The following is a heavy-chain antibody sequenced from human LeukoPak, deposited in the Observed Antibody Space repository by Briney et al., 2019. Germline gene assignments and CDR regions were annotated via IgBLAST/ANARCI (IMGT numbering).Heavy chain of an antibody. CDR2: ISYDGSNK. CDR1: GFTFSSYA. CDR3: AASGSYYQFDY. V-gene: IGHV3-30*01. J-gene: IGHJ4*02. Sequence: QPGRSLRLSCAASGFTFSSYAMHWVRQAPGKGLEWVAVISYDGSNKYYADSVKGRFTISRDNSKNTLYLQMNSLRAEDTAVYYCAASGSYYQFDYWGQGTLVTVSS. D-gene: IGHD1-26*01.